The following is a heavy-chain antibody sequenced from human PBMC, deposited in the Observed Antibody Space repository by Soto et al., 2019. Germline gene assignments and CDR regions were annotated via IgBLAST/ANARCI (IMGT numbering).Heavy chain of an antibody. D-gene: IGHD2-15*01. CDR1: GFIFSDQH. CDR3: GRVGGVYCSGGSRCSRLS. Sequence: GGSLRLSCAVSGFIFSDQHMDWVRLAPGKGLEWVGRSRNKGRSYTTEYAASVKGRFTISRDESKNSLYLQMNSLKTEDTAVYYCGRVGGVYCSGGSRCSRLSWGQGTLVTVSS. V-gene: IGHV3-72*01. CDR2: SRNKGRSYTT. J-gene: IGHJ4*02.